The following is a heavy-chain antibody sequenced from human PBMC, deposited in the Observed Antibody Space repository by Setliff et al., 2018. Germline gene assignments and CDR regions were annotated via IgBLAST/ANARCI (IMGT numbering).Heavy chain of an antibody. J-gene: IGHJ4*02. Sequence: GGSLRLSCAASGFTFNTYAMSWVRQPPGKGLEWVSSISDTALGIYYADSVRGRFTISRDNSKKTLYLQMNSLRAEDTAVYYCVKDVVGYSSTWPKRDYVDYWGQGTLVTV. CDR3: VKDVVGYSSTWPKRDYVDY. V-gene: IGHV3-23*01. CDR1: GFTFNTYA. CDR2: ISDTALGI. D-gene: IGHD6-13*01.